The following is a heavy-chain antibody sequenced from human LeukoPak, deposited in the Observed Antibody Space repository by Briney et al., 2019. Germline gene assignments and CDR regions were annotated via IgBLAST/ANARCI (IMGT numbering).Heavy chain of an antibody. Sequence: SETLSLTCTVSAGSISSYYWSWIRQPPGKGLEWIGYIYYSGSTNYNPSLKSRVTISVDPSKNQFSLKLSSVTAADTAVYYCERQRARRQIDYWGQGTLVTVSS. J-gene: IGHJ4*02. D-gene: IGHD1-1*01. V-gene: IGHV4-59*08. CDR3: ERQRARRQIDY. CDR1: AGSISSYY. CDR2: IYYSGST.